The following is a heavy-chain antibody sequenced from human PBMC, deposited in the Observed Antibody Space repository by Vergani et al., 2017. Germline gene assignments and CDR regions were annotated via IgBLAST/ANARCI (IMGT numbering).Heavy chain of an antibody. J-gene: IGHJ5*02. CDR1: GFTFNHYG. Sequence: QVQLVESGGGVVQPGRSLILSCAASGFTFNHYGMHWVRQAPGKGLEWVAVTWYDGNNKQYADSVKGRFTISRDNSKSTMYLQMNSLRDEDTGVYYCARDLRLLYNRFDPWGQGTLVTVSS. CDR3: ARDLRLLYNRFDP. D-gene: IGHD1-14*01. CDR2: TWYDGNNK. V-gene: IGHV3-33*01.